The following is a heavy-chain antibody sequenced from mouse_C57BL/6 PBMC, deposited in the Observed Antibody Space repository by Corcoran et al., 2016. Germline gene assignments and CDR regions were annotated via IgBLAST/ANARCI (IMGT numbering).Heavy chain of an antibody. Sequence: QVTLKESGPGILQSSQTLSLTCSFSGFSLSTSGMGVSWIRQPSGKGLEWLAHIYWDDDKRYNPSLKSRLTIFKDTSRNQVFLKITSVDTADTATYYCARSIGNSLAYWGQGTLVTVSA. CDR1: GFSLSTSGMG. D-gene: IGHD2-1*01. CDR2: IYWDDDK. CDR3: ARSIGNSLAY. V-gene: IGHV8-12*01. J-gene: IGHJ3*01.